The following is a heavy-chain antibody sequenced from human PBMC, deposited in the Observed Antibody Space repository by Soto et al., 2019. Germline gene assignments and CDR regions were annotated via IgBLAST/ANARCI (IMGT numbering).Heavy chain of an antibody. CDR3: ARMTFDDYFDY. CDR2: IYYSGST. Sequence: QVQLQESGPGLVKPSETLSLTCTVSGGSISSYYWSWIRQPPGKGLEWIGYIYYSGSTNYNPSLKRRVTISVDTSKTQFSLKLSSVTAADTAVYYCARMTFDDYFDYWGQGTLVTVSS. CDR1: GGSISSYY. D-gene: IGHD2-21*02. J-gene: IGHJ4*02. V-gene: IGHV4-59*01.